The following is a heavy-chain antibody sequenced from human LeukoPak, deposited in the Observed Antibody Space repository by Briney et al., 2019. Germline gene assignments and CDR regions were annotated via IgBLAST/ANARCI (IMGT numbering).Heavy chain of an antibody. V-gene: IGHV3-48*01. D-gene: IGHD3-3*01. CDR3: ARDFLEDSY. Sequence: PGGSLRLSCAACGFTFSNYNMNWVRQAPGKGLEWLSYISSSSSTIYYADSVKGRFTISRDNARNSLYLQMNSLRAEDTAVYYCARDFLEDSYWGQGTLVTVSS. J-gene: IGHJ4*02. CDR1: GFTFSNYN. CDR2: ISSSSSTI.